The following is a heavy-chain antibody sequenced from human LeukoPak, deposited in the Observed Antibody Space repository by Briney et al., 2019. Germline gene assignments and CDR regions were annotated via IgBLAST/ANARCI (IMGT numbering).Heavy chain of an antibody. CDR2: INGSSSDT. V-gene: IGHV3-11*03. CDR3: ARRGTTYCTVDSCHPNWFDP. J-gene: IGHJ5*02. D-gene: IGHD2-15*01. CDR1: GFTFSDYY. Sequence: GGSLRLSCAASGFTFSDYYMTWIRQAPGRGLEWISYINGSSSDTKYADSVKGRSTISRDNAKNSVYLLMNSLRAEDTAVYYCARRGTTYCTVDSCHPNWFDPWGQGTLVTVSS.